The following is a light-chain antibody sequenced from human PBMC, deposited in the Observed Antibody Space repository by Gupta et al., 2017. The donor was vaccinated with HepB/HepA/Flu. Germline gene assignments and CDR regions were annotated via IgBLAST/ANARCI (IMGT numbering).Light chain of an antibody. CDR2: ENN. Sequence: QSVLTQPPSVSAAPGQKVTISCSGSTSNIGNNYVSWYQQLPGTAPNLLIYENNKRPSGIPDRFSGSKSGTSATLGITGLQTGDEADYYCGTWDGSLSGWVFGGGTKLTVL. CDR3: GTWDGSLSGWV. J-gene: IGLJ3*02. V-gene: IGLV1-51*02. CDR1: TSNIGNNY.